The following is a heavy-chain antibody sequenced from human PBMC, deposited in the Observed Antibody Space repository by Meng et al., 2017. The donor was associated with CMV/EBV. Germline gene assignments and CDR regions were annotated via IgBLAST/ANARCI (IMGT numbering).Heavy chain of an antibody. CDR3: TSGDWFDP. CDR1: WFTVSGSD. D-gene: IGHD3-16*01. CDR2: INSDGSST. J-gene: IGHJ5*02. V-gene: IGHV3-74*01. Sequence: LKPSCAASWFTVSGSDMHWVRQAPGKGLVWVSRINSDGSSTSYADSVKGRFTISRDNAKNTLYLQMNSLRAEDTAVYYCTSGDWFDPWGQGTLVTVSS.